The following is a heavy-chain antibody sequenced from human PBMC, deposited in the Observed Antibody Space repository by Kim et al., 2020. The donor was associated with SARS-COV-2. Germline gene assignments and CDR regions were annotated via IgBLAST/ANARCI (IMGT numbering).Heavy chain of an antibody. J-gene: IGHJ4*02. Sequence: ASVKVSCKASAYTFTGYYIHWVRQAPGQGLEWMGRINPNSGGTNYAQKFQGRVTMTRDTSISTACMELSRLRSDDTAVYYCARDLTGTLDYWGQGTLVTVSS. CDR2: INPNSGGT. V-gene: IGHV1-2*06. D-gene: IGHD1-20*01. CDR3: ARDLTGTLDY. CDR1: AYTFTGYY.